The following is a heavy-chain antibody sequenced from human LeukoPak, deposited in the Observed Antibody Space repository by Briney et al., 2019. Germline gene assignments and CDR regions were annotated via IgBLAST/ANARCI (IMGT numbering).Heavy chain of an antibody. CDR3: ARAVRFLEWSTHHNMDV. J-gene: IGHJ6*04. V-gene: IGHV1-18*01. CDR1: GGTFSSYA. Sequence: GPVKVSCKASGGTFSSYAISWVRQAPGQGLEWMGWISAYNGNTNYAQKLQGRVTMTTDTSTSTAYMELRSLRSDDTAVYYCARAVRFLEWSTHHNMDVWGKGTTVTVSS. CDR2: ISAYNGNT. D-gene: IGHD3-3*01.